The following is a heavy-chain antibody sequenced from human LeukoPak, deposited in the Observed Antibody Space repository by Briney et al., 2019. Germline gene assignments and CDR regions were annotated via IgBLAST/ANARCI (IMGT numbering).Heavy chain of an antibody. Sequence: GGSLRLSCAASGFTFSNYAMSWVRQAPGKGLEWVSSISANDGGTYYADSVKGRFTISRDNSKNTLYFEMNSLRAEDTAVYFCAKDQYYGSGSCFTFDIWGQGRMVTVSS. D-gene: IGHD3-10*01. V-gene: IGHV3-23*01. CDR1: GFTFSNYA. J-gene: IGHJ3*02. CDR2: ISANDGGT. CDR3: AKDQYYGSGSCFTFDI.